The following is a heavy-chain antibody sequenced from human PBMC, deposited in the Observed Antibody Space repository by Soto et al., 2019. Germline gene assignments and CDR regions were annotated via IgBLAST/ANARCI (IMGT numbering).Heavy chain of an antibody. CDR1: GFSLSNFA. Sequence: EVHLLESGGGLVPPGGSLRLSCAASGFSLSNFALSWFRQAPGKGLEWVSVISANGGRATYADSVKGRFTISRDNSKNELYLEMSSLRADDTATYYSAKDRVALAGMGFFDSWGQGTLVIVSS. V-gene: IGHV3-23*01. J-gene: IGHJ4*02. D-gene: IGHD6-19*01. CDR3: AKDRVALAGMGFFDS. CDR2: ISANGGRA.